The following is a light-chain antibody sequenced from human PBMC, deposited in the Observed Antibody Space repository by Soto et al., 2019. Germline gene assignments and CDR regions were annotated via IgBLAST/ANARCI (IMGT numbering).Light chain of an antibody. Sequence: EIVMTQSPATLSVSPGERATLSCRASQNILSNLAWYQQKPGQAPRLLIYGVSTRATGIPARFSGSGSGTDFTLTISSLQSEDFAVYYCQHYNNWPLTFGGGTKVDIK. CDR3: QHYNNWPLT. CDR2: GVS. CDR1: QNILSN. V-gene: IGKV3-15*01. J-gene: IGKJ4*01.